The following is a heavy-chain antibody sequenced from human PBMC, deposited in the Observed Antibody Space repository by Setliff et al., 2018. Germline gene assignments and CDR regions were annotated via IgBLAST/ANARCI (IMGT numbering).Heavy chain of an antibody. CDR2: IRSRNDGGTT. Sequence: GSLRLSCAASGLTFSHAWMTWVRQSPGKGQEWVGRIRSRNDGGTTDYAAPVKGRFTFSRDDSKNTLYLQMNNLKTEDTATYYCTSAKLERRTGHHYYMDVWGKGTTVTVSS. V-gene: IGHV3-15*01. CDR3: TSAKLERRTGHHYYMDV. J-gene: IGHJ6*03. CDR1: GLTFSHAW. D-gene: IGHD1-1*01.